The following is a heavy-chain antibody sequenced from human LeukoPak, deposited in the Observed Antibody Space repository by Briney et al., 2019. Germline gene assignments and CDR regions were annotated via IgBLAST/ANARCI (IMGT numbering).Heavy chain of an antibody. CDR2: ISGSSVYI. Sequence: GGSLRLSCAASGFTSSSYSMNWVRQAPGKGLEWVSFISGSSVYIYYADSVKGRFTISRDNAKNSLYLQMNSLRAEDTAVYYCARGEYGSGSYHIDYWGQGTLVTVSS. CDR1: GFTSSSYS. D-gene: IGHD3-10*01. CDR3: ARGEYGSGSYHIDY. J-gene: IGHJ4*02. V-gene: IGHV3-21*01.